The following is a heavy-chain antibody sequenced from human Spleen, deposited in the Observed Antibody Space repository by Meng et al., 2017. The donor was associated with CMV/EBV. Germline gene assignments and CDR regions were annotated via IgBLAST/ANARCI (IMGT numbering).Heavy chain of an antibody. CDR1: VGSLSSAYYS. D-gene: IGHD3-10*01. J-gene: IGHJ5*02. CDR2: IFYSGST. Sequence: CPFSVGSLSSAYYSCSWCRQPPGKGLEWIGYIFYSGSTYYNPFFKSRLTISIDTSKNHFSLMLSSVTAADTAMYYCARGLGNNWFDPWGQGTLVTVSS. CDR3: ARGLGNNWFDP. V-gene: IGHV4-30-4*08.